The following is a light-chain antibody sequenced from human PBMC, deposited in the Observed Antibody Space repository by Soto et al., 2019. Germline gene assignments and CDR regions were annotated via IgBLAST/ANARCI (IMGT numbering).Light chain of an antibody. Sequence: SYELTQPPSVSVSPGQTASITCSGNKLGDKYSNWYQQLPGQSPVLVIYQDTKRPSGVPERFSGSNSGNTATLIISGTQAMDEADYYCQAWDGSSYVFGTGTKVTVL. J-gene: IGLJ1*01. CDR1: KLGDKY. CDR3: QAWDGSSYV. CDR2: QDT. V-gene: IGLV3-1*01.